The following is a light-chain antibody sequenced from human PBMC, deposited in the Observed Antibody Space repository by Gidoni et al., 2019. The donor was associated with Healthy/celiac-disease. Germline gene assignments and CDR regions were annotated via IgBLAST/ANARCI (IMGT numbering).Light chain of an antibody. CDR1: QSISSY. CDR3: QQSYSTPST. J-gene: IGKJ2*01. V-gene: IGKV1-39*01. CDR2: AAS. Sequence: DIQMTQSPSSLSASVGDRVTITRRASQSISSYLNWYQQKPGNAPKLLIYAASSLQSGVTSRFSGSGSGIDFTLTIRSLQPEDVATYYCQQSYSTPSTFXQXTKLEIK.